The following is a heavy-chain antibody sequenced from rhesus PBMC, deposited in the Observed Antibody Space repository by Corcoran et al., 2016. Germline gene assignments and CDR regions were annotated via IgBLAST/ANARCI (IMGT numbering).Heavy chain of an antibody. CDR3: TRGWGGTREIDY. J-gene: IGHJ4*01. CDR2: ISYTGKTI. V-gene: IGHV3-136*01. CDR1: GFTFSSYD. Sequence: EVQLVESGGGLVQPGGSLRLSCAASGFTFSSYDMSWFLQAPGKGLELVSYISYTGKTIYYADSVEVRFTISIDNAKNSLSLQMSRLRAEDTDVYYCTRGWGGTREIDYWGQGVLVTVSS. D-gene: IGHD1-1*01.